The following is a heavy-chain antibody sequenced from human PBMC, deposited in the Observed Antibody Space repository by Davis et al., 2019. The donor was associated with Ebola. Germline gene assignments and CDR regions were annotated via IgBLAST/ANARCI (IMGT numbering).Heavy chain of an antibody. CDR1: GGSFSGYY. CDR3: APRRALSRSLYYGMDV. J-gene: IGHJ6*02. Sequence: SETLSLTFAVYGGSFSGYYWSWIRQPPGKGLEWIGEINHIGSTNYNPSLKSRVTISVDTSKNQFSLKLSSVTAADTAVYYCAPRRALSRSLYYGMDVWGQGTTVTVSS. D-gene: IGHD3-3*02. CDR2: INHIGST. V-gene: IGHV4-34*01.